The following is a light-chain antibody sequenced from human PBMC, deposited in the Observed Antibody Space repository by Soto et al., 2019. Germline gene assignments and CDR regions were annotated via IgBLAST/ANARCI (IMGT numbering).Light chain of an antibody. CDR1: SSDVGGYNY. J-gene: IGLJ1*01. Sequence: QSALTQPASVSGSPGQSITISCTGTSSDVGGYNYVSWYQQHPGKAPKLMIYEVSNRPSGVSDRFSGSKSGNTASLTISGLQAEDEADYYCTSSTSSSTPVFGTGTKVTV. CDR2: EVS. V-gene: IGLV2-14*01. CDR3: TSSTSSSTPV.